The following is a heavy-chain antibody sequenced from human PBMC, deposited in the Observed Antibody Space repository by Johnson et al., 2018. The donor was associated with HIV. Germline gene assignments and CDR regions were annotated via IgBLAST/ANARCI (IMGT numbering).Heavy chain of an antibody. J-gene: IGHJ3*02. V-gene: IGHV3-49*03. CDR1: GFTFGDYA. Sequence: VQLVESGGGLVQPGRSLRLSCTASGFTFGDYAMSWFRQAPGKGLEWVGFIRSKAYGGTTEYAASVNGRFTISRDTSKNTLHLQMNSLSAEDTAVYYCASPPDAFDIWGQGTMVTVSS. CDR3: ASPPDAFDI. CDR2: IRSKAYGGTT.